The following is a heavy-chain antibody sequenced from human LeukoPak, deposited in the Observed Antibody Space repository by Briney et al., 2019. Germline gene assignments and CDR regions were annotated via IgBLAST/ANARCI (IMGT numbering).Heavy chain of an antibody. J-gene: IGHJ3*02. V-gene: IGHV3-9*01. CDR1: GFVFDDYA. CDR2: ISWNKGII. CDR3: ARYDRVAFDI. D-gene: IGHD3-22*01. Sequence: GGSLRLSCAASGFVFDDYAMYWVRQAPGKGLEWVSGISWNKGIIGYAESVKGRFTISRDNANNSVYLQMNSLRVEDTAVYYCARYDRVAFDIWGQGTMVTVSS.